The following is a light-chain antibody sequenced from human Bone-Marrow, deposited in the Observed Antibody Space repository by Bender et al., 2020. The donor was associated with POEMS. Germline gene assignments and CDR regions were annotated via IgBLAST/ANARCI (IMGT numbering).Light chain of an antibody. CDR1: NTTIGDYRL. Sequence: QSALTQPASVSGSPGQSITISCTGTNTTIGDYRLVSWYQHHPGKAPKLIIYEGYKRPSGISTRFSGSKSGNMASLTISGLQAEDEADYYCCSYVGSSTFYVFGSGTKVTVL. CDR3: CSYVGSSTFYV. CDR2: EGY. J-gene: IGLJ1*01. V-gene: IGLV2-23*03.